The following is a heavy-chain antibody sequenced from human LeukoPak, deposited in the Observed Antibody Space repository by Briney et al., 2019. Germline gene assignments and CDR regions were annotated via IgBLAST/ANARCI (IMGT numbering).Heavy chain of an antibody. Sequence: SETLSLTCAVYGGSFSGHYWSWIRQPPGKGLQWIGYVYYTGNTNSNPSLKSRVTISVDTSKNQFSLKLSSVTAADTAVYYCANYRAPYYFDYWGQGTLVTVSS. CDR3: ANYRAPYYFDY. CDR2: VYYTGNT. CDR1: GGSFSGHY. J-gene: IGHJ4*02. D-gene: IGHD3-10*01. V-gene: IGHV4-59*11.